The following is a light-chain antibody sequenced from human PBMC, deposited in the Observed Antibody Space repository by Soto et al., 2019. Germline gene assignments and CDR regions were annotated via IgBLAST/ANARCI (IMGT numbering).Light chain of an antibody. CDR1: QSVSSY. Sequence: EIVLTQSPATLSFAPGERATLSCRASQSVSSYLAWYQQKPGQAPRLLIYDASNRATGIPARFSGSGSGTGVTLTITSLGPEDFAVSYFQQRSNWPPTFGQRTKLEIK. CDR2: DAS. J-gene: IGKJ2*01. V-gene: IGKV3-11*01. CDR3: QQRSNWPPT.